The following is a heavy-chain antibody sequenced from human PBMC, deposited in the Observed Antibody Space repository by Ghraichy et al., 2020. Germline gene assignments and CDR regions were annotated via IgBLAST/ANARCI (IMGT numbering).Heavy chain of an antibody. CDR2: ISGSGSST. D-gene: IGHD3-16*01. CDR1: GFTFNNYA. J-gene: IGHJ5*02. Sequence: GGSLRLSCAASGFTFNNYAMTWVRQAPGKGLEWVSTISGSGSSTYYADFVRGRLTISRDNSKNTLYLQMSSLRAEDTALYYCAKGDSDYIWGTFPLNWFDPWGQGTLVTVSS. V-gene: IGHV3-23*01. CDR3: AKGDSDYIWGTFPLNWFDP.